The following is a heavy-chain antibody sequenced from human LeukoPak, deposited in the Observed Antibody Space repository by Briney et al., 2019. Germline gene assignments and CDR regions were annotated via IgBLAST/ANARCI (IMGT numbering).Heavy chain of an antibody. V-gene: IGHV3-30*02. D-gene: IGHD3-10*01. CDR3: AKDRSYYGSGSYSPSFDY. CDR1: GFTFSSYD. Sequence: GGSLRLSCAASGFTFSSYDMHWVRQAPGKGLEWVAFIRYDGSNKYYADSVKGRFTISRDNSKNTLYLQMNSLRAEDTAVYYCAKDRSYYGSGSYSPSFDYWGQGTLVTVSS. J-gene: IGHJ4*02. CDR2: IRYDGSNK.